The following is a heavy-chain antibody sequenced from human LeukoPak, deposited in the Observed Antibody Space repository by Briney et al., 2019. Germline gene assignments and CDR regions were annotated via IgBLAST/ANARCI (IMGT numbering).Heavy chain of an antibody. J-gene: IGHJ4*02. CDR1: GYTFTSYG. CDR2: ISAYNGNT. Sequence: GASVKVTCKASGYTFTSYGISWVRQAPGQGLEWMGWISAYNGNTNYAQKLQGRVTMTTDTSTSTAYMELRSLRSDDTAVYYCARDGIQLWLNRTFDYWGQGTLVTVSS. CDR3: ARDGIQLWLNRTFDY. D-gene: IGHD5-18*01. V-gene: IGHV1-18*01.